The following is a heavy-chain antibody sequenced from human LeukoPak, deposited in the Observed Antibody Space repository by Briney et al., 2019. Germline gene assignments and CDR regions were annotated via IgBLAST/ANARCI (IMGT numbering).Heavy chain of an antibody. Sequence: ASVTVSCKVSGYTLTELSMHWVRQAPGKGLEGMGGFDPEDGETIYAQKFQGRVTMTEDTSTDTAYMELSSLRSEDTAVYYCATDLSGTYGFWWGQGTLVTVSS. CDR1: GYTLTELS. D-gene: IGHD1-26*01. CDR2: FDPEDGET. V-gene: IGHV1-24*01. CDR3: ATDLSGTYGFW. J-gene: IGHJ4*02.